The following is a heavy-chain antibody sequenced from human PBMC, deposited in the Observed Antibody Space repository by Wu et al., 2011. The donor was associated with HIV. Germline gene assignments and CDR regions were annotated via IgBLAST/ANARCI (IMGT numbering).Heavy chain of an antibody. Sequence: QVQLVQSGAEVKKPGASVKVSCKASGYTSGYTFTSYFIHWLRQAPGQGLEYMGWINPDSGGTYYAQKFQGRHTMTRDTSISTAYMELSRLTSDDTAVYFCARTAAATGQGFDYWGQGT. D-gene: IGHD6-13*01. CDR2: INPDSGGT. J-gene: IGHJ4*02. V-gene: IGHV1-2*02. CDR3: ARTAAATGQGFDY. CDR1: GYTFTSYF.